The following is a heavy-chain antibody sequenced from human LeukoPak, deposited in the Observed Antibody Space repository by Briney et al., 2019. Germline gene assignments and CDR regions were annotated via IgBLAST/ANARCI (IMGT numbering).Heavy chain of an antibody. CDR3: ARGGLSGYPFDY. J-gene: IGHJ4*02. CDR2: IIPIFGTA. V-gene: IGHV1-69*13. D-gene: IGHD5-12*01. Sequence: ASVKVSCKASGGTFSSYAISWVRQAPGQGLEWMGGIIPIFGTAYYAQKFQGRVTITADESTSTAYMELSSLRSEDTAVYYCARGGLSGYPFDYWGQGTLVTVSS. CDR1: GGTFSSYA.